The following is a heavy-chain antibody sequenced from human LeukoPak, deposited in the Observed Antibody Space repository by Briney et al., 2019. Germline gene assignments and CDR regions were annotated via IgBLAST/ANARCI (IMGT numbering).Heavy chain of an antibody. V-gene: IGHV1-24*01. Sequence: GASVKVSCKVSGYTLTELSMHWVRQAPGKGLEWMGGFDPEDGETIYAQKFQGRVTMTEDTSTDTAYMELSSLRSEDTAVYYCATDRSLVGAMPFDYWGQGTLVTVSS. CDR2: FDPEDGET. J-gene: IGHJ4*02. CDR1: GYTLTELS. CDR3: ATDRSLVGAMPFDY. D-gene: IGHD1-26*01.